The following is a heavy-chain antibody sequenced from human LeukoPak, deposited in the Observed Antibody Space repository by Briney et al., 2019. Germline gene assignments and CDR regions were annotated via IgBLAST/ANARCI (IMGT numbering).Heavy chain of an antibody. D-gene: IGHD4-17*01. CDR3: VAETTVTGWGY. Sequence: GGSLRLSCTASGFTFSNYWMSWVRQAPGKGLEWVANINQGGSEKYYVDSVKGRFTVSRDNAKNSLFLHLNSLRAEDTAMYYCVAETTVTGWGYWGPGTLVTVSS. V-gene: IGHV3-7*01. CDR2: INQGGSEK. CDR1: GFTFSNYW. J-gene: IGHJ4*02.